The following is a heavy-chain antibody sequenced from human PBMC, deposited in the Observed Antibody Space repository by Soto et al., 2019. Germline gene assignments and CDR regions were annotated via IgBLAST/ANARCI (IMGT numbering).Heavy chain of an antibody. Sequence: QVQLQESGPGLVKPSGTLSLTCAVSSGSIDTTNWWSWVRQPPGKGLGWIGEIFHSGNTYYTPSLASRVTISVDTSKNQFSLNLRSVTAADTAVYYCARRTWGMDVWGQGTTVTVSS. CDR1: SGSIDTTNW. D-gene: IGHD2-8*01. V-gene: IGHV4-4*02. CDR2: IFHSGNT. CDR3: ARRTWGMDV. J-gene: IGHJ6*02.